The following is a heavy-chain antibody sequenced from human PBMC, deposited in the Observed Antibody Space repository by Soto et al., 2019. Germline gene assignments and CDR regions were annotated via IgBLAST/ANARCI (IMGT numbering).Heavy chain of an antibody. Sequence: SETLSLTCTVSGGSISSYYWSWIRQPPGKGLEWIGYIYYSGTTNYNPSLKSRVNISVDTSKNQFSLKLSSVTAADTAVYYCARYSGRYSYNWFDPWGQGTLVPVSS. CDR3: ARYSGRYSYNWFDP. J-gene: IGHJ5*02. CDR2: IYYSGTT. V-gene: IGHV4-59*01. CDR1: GGSISSYY. D-gene: IGHD1-26*01.